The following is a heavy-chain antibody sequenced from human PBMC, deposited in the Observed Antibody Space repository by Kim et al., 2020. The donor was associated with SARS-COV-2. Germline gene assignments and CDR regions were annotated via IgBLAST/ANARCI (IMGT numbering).Heavy chain of an antibody. D-gene: IGHD6-13*01. CDR3: AREWDDSSWYGY. V-gene: IGHV7-4-1*02. Sequence: PTYAQGLAGRFVFSLDTSVSTAYLQISSLRAEDTAVYYCAREWDDSSWYGYWGQGTLVTVSS. CDR2: P. J-gene: IGHJ4*02.